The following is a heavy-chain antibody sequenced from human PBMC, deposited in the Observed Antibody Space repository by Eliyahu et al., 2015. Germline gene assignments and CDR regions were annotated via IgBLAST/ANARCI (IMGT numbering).Heavy chain of an antibody. CDR3: ARDFTVVVPAAMYYYYYGMDV. CDR2: ISYDGSNK. CDR1: GFTFSSYA. Sequence: GFTFSSYAMHWVRQAPGKGLEWVAVISYDGSNKYYADSVKGRFTISRDNSKNTLYLQMNSLRAEDTAVYYCARDFTVVVPAAMYYYYYGMDVWGQGTTVTVSS. V-gene: IGHV3-30-3*01. D-gene: IGHD2-2*01. J-gene: IGHJ6*02.